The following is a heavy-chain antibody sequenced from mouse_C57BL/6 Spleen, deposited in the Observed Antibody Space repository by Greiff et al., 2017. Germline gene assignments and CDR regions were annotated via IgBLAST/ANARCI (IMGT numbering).Heavy chain of an antibody. CDR2: INYDGSST. J-gene: IGHJ4*01. Sequence: EVMLVESEGGLVQPGSSMKLSCTASGFTFSDYYMAWVRQVPEKGLEWVANINYDGSSTYYLDSLKSRFIISRDNAKNILYLQMSGLKSEDTATYYCARETGTGSYAMDYWGQGTSVTVSS. CDR1: GFTFSDYY. V-gene: IGHV5-16*01. CDR3: ARETGTGSYAMDY. D-gene: IGHD4-1*01.